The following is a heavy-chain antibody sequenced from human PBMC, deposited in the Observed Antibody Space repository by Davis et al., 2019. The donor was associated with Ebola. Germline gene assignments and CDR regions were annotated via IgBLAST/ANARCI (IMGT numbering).Heavy chain of an antibody. V-gene: IGHV3-64D*06. CDR2: ITNNGGST. J-gene: IGHJ4*02. CDR3: VKGSITMTVVVYFDL. Sequence: GGSLRLSCSVSGFMFSSYAMHWVRQAPGKGLQYVSGITNNGGSTYYADSVKGRFIISRDNSKNTLSLQMSSLRIEDTAVYYCVKGSITMTVVVYFDLWGQGTLVTVSS. CDR1: GFMFSSYA. D-gene: IGHD3-22*01.